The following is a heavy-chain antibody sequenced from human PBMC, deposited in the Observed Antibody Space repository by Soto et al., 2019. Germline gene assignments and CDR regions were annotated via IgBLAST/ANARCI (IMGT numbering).Heavy chain of an antibody. CDR3: ANALVPALTAKFGY. D-gene: IGHD5-18*01. V-gene: IGHV3-23*01. CDR2: VTASGGGT. CDR1: GFIFNNYA. Sequence: GGSLRLSCAASGFIFNNYAMTWVRQAPGKGLEWVSTVTASGGGTFYANSVKGRFTISRDNSRNTLHLQMSSLRVEDTALYYCANALVPALTAKFGYWGKGTLVTVSS. J-gene: IGHJ4*02.